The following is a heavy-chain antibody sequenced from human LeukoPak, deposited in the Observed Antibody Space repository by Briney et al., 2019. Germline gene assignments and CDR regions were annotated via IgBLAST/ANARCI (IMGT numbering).Heavy chain of an antibody. CDR3: ASGYYGSGSYLNWFDP. Sequence: SETLSLTCTVSGGSISSSSYYWGWIRQPPGKGPEWIGSIYYSGSTYYNPSLKSRVTISVDTSKNQFSLKLSSVTAADTAVYYCASGYYGSGSYLNWFDPWGQGTLVTVSS. J-gene: IGHJ5*02. CDR1: GGSISSSSYY. V-gene: IGHV4-39*07. D-gene: IGHD3-10*01. CDR2: IYYSGST.